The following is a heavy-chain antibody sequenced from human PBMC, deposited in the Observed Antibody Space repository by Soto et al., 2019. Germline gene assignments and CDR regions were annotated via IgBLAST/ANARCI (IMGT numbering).Heavy chain of an antibody. V-gene: IGHV3-48*02. Sequence: GGSLTLSCAASGFTFSSYSMNWFRQAPGKGLEWVSYISTSSTIYYADSVKGRFTISRDNAKNSLYLQMNSLRDEDTAVYYCARSAEYDSSGYYYLNWFDPWGQGTLVTVSS. CDR1: GFTFSSYS. D-gene: IGHD3-22*01. CDR3: ARSAEYDSSGYYYLNWFDP. J-gene: IGHJ5*02. CDR2: ISTSSTI.